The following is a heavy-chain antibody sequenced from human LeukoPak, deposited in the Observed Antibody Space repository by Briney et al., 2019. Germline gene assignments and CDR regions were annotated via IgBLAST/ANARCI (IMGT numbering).Heavy chain of an antibody. CDR3: ARGVGDYYDSSGFRRDYYYGMDV. J-gene: IGHJ6*02. D-gene: IGHD3-22*01. CDR2: ISYDGSNK. Sequence: GGSLRLSCAASGFTFSSYAMHWVRQAPGKGLEWVAVISYDGSNKYYADSVKGRFTISRDNSKNTLYLQMNSLRAEDTAVYYCARGVGDYYDSSGFRRDYYYGMDVWGQGTTVTVSS. CDR1: GFTFSSYA. V-gene: IGHV3-30-3*01.